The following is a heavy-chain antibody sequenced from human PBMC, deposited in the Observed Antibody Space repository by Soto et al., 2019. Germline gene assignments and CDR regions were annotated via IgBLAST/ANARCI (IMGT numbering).Heavy chain of an antibody. J-gene: IGHJ5*02. D-gene: IGHD2-2*01. CDR1: GFTFSSYA. CDR3: AKARIPAAIPGWFDP. V-gene: IGHV3-23*01. CDR2: ISGSGGST. Sequence: PGGSLRLSCAASGFTFSSYAMSWVRQAPGKGLEWVSAISGSGGSTYYADSVKGRFTISRDNSKNTLYLQMNSLRAEDTAVYYCAKARIPAAIPGWFDPWDQGTLVTVSS.